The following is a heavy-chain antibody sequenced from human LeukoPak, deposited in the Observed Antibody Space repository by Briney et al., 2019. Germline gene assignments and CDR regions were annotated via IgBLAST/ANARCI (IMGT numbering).Heavy chain of an antibody. CDR3: ARDPDFRGAQIDY. V-gene: IGHV1-18*01. Sequence: GASVKVSCKASGYSFTSYGFTWVRQAPGQGLEWMGWISGYNGNTIYAQKLQGRVTMTTDTSTSTAYMELRSLRSDDTAVCYCARDPDFRGAQIDYWGQGTLVTVSS. CDR1: GYSFTSYG. CDR2: ISGYNGNT. J-gene: IGHJ4*02. D-gene: IGHD3-10*01.